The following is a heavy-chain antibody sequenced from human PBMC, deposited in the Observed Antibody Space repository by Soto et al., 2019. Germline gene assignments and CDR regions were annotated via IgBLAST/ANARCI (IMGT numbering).Heavy chain of an antibody. V-gene: IGHV3-21*01. Sequence: GGSLRLSCAASGFTFSSYSMNWVRQAPGKGLEWVSSISSSSSYIYYADSVKGRFTISRDNAKNSLYLQMNSLRAEDTAVYYCARVRTGEPTTGRRDAFDIWGQGTMVTVSS. CDR3: ARVRTGEPTTGRRDAFDI. CDR2: ISSSSSYI. J-gene: IGHJ3*02. CDR1: GFTFSSYS. D-gene: IGHD7-27*01.